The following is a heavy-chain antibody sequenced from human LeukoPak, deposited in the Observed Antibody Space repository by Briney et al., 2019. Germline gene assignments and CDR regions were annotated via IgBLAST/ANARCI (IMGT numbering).Heavy chain of an antibody. V-gene: IGHV3-66*03. CDR2: IYRCTST. D-gene: IGHD3-10*02. Sequence: GGSLRLSCAASGFSVSSNYMSWVRQAPGEGLEWVSVIYRCTSTYYADSVKGRFTISRDNAKNSLYLQMNSLRAEDTAVYYCAELGITMIGGVWGKGTTVTISS. J-gene: IGHJ6*04. CDR3: AELGITMIGGV. CDR1: GFSVSSNY.